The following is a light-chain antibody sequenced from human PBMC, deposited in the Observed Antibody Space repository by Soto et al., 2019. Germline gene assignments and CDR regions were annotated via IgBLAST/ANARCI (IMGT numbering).Light chain of an antibody. V-gene: IGLV2-14*01. CDR2: EVS. CDR1: SSDVGGYNY. J-gene: IGLJ1*01. Sequence: QSALTQPASVSGSPGQSITISCTGTSSDVGGYNYVSWYQQQSGKAPKLMIHEVSNRPSGVSNRFSGSKSGNTASLTISGLQAEDEADYYCAAWDDSLNGFYVFGTGTKATVL. CDR3: AAWDDSLNGFYV.